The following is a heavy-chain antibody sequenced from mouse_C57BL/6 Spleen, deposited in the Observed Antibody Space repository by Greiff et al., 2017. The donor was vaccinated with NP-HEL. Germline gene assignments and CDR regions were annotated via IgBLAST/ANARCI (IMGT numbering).Heavy chain of an antibody. V-gene: IGHV14-2*01. D-gene: IGHD1-1*01. J-gene: IGHJ1*03. Sequence: VQLKQSGAELVKPGASVKLSCTASGFNIKDYYMHWVKQRTEQGLEWIGRIDPEDGDTKYAPKFQGKATLTADKSSNTAYLQLSSLTSEDTAVYYCARDYGSSYNWYFDVWGTGTTVTVSS. CDR2: IDPEDGDT. CDR3: ARDYGSSYNWYFDV. CDR1: GFNIKDYY.